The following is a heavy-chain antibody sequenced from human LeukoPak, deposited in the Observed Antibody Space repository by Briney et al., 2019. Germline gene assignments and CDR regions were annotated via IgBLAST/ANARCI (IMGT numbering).Heavy chain of an antibody. D-gene: IGHD2-2*01. CDR2: IYSDGST. CDR3: AKDQVPAAWYYFDY. J-gene: IGHJ4*02. V-gene: IGHV3-53*01. Sequence: GGSLRLSCAVSGFIVNTYYMSWVRQAPGKGLEWVSIIYSDGSTYYADSVKGRFTISRDTSKNTLFLQMNSLRAEDTAVYYCAKDQVPAAWYYFDYWGQGTLVTVSS. CDR1: GFIVNTYY.